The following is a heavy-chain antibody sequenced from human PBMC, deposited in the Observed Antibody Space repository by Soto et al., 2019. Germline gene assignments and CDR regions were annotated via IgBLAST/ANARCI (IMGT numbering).Heavy chain of an antibody. Sequence: SETLSLTCTVSGGSISSGGYYWSWIRQPPGKGLEWIGDIYYSGSTNYNPSLKSRVTISVDTSKNQFSLKLSSVTAADTAVYYCARGMTTVYYWGQGTLVTVSS. V-gene: IGHV4-61*08. J-gene: IGHJ4*02. CDR2: IYYSGST. CDR3: ARGMTTVYY. D-gene: IGHD4-4*01. CDR1: GGSISSGGYY.